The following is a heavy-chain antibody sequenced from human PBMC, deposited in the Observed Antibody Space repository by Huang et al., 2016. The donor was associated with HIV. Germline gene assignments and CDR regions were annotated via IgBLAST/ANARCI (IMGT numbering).Heavy chain of an antibody. Sequence: QVQLVQSGAEVKKPGASVKVSCRTSGYTFTAYFVHWVRQAPGQGLQWMGSINPLSGVTNYAQKFQGRVTMNRDTSIRTVYMELNRLRSDDTALYYCARTPYSGSHPDYWGQGTLVTVSS. D-gene: IGHD2-15*01. CDR1: GYTFTAYF. J-gene: IGHJ4*02. CDR2: INPLSGVT. CDR3: ARTPYSGSHPDY. V-gene: IGHV1-2*02.